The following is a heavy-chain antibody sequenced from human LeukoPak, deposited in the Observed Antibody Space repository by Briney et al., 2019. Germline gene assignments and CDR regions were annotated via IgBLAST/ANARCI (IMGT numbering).Heavy chain of an antibody. Sequence: GESLKISCKVSGYSFTSYCIGWVRQMPGKGLEWMGIIYPGYSGPTYSPSFQGQDTISVDKSINTAYLQWSSLQASDTAMYYCGMSGDRVPLQDDVFDVWGQGTMVTVST. CDR1: GYSFTSYC. J-gene: IGHJ3*01. D-gene: IGHD1-26*01. CDR3: GMSGDRVPLQDDVFDV. CDR2: IYPGYSGP. V-gene: IGHV5-51*01.